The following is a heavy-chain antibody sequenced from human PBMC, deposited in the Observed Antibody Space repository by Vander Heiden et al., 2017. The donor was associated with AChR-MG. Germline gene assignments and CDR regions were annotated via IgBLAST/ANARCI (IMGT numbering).Heavy chain of an antibody. CDR1: GGFISSGNNY. D-gene: IGHD3-22*01. V-gene: IGHV4-31*03. CDR2: FQYRGTT. Sequence: QLQLHVSGPGPLRSSQTLSLTCPVSGGFISSGNNYWRWLRQPPAQGLEWAGYFQYRGTTDNNPSSGSRATMSVDTSRNQYSRKLTAVNAEDTAVYYCARGLDDDSSGYFFDSWGQGMLVAVS. CDR3: ARGLDDDSSGYFFDS. J-gene: IGHJ4*02.